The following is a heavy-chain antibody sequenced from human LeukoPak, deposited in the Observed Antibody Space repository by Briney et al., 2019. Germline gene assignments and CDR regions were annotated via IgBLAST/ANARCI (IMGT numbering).Heavy chain of an antibody. V-gene: IGHV1-46*01. Sequence: ASVKVSCKASGYTFTGYYMHLVRQAPGQGLEWMGIINPSGGSTSYAQKFQGKVTMTRDTSTSTVYMELSSLRSEDTAVYYCAREMYSSGPFDYWGQGTLVTVSS. D-gene: IGHD6-19*01. CDR3: AREMYSSGPFDY. J-gene: IGHJ4*02. CDR1: GYTFTGYY. CDR2: INPSGGST.